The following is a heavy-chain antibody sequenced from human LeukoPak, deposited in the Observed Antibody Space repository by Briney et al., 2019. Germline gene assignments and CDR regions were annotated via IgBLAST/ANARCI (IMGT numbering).Heavy chain of an antibody. CDR2: INSDGSST. V-gene: IGHV3-74*01. CDR1: GFTFSSYW. J-gene: IGHJ4*02. D-gene: IGHD4-23*01. Sequence: PGGSLRLSCAASGFTFSSYWMHWVRQAPGKGLVWVSHINSDGSSTNYADSVKGRFTISRDNAKNTLYLQMNTLRAEDTAAYYCARDLGLDYGGSQWGQGTLVTVSS. CDR3: ARDLGLDYGGSQ.